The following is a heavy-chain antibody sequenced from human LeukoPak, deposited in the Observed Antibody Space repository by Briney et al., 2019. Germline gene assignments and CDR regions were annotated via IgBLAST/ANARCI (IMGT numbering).Heavy chain of an antibody. V-gene: IGHV3-9*01. Sequence: PGRSLRLSCAASGFTFDDYAMHWVRQAPGKGLEWVSGISWNSGSIGYADSVKGRFTISRDNSKNSLYLQMNTLRVADTAVYYCARGRGWIYDSWGRGTLVTVSS. CDR2: ISWNSGSI. D-gene: IGHD6-19*01. CDR1: GFTFDDYA. J-gene: IGHJ4*02. CDR3: ARGRGWIYDS.